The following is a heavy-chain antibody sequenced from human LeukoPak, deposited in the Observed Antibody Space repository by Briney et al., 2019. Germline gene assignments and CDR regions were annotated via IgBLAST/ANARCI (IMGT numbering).Heavy chain of an antibody. Sequence: GGSLRLSCAASGFTFSSYEMNWVRQAPGKGLEWVAVISYDGSNKYYADSVKGRFTISRDNSKNTLYLQMNSLRAEDTAVYYCARESRADSSGYYYWGYFDYWGQGTLVTVSS. CDR3: ARESRADSSGYYYWGYFDY. CDR1: GFTFSSYE. J-gene: IGHJ4*02. V-gene: IGHV3-30*04. D-gene: IGHD3-22*01. CDR2: ISYDGSNK.